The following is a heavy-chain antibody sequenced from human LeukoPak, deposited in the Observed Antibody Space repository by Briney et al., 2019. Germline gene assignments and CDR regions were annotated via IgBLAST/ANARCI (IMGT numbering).Heavy chain of an antibody. D-gene: IGHD3-22*01. CDR3: ASSRDQPYYYDSSANY. CDR1: GYTFTGYY. CDR2: IIPIFGTA. J-gene: IGHJ4*02. V-gene: IGHV1-69*13. Sequence: GASVKVSCKASGYTFTGYYMHWVRQAPGQGLEWMGGIIPIFGTANYAQKFQGRVTITADESTSTAYMELSSLRSEDTAVYYCASSRDQPYYYDSSANYWGQGTLVTVSS.